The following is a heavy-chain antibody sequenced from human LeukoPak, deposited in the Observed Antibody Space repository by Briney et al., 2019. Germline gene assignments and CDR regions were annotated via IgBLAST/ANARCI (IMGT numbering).Heavy chain of an antibody. V-gene: IGHV3-74*01. CDR1: GFTFSTYW. Sequence: PGGSLRHSCAASGFTFSTYWTHWVRQAPGKGLVWVSLINSDGSSPTYEDSVKGRFTISRDNAKNTLYLQMNSLRADDTAVYYCARDGDAPMTDFDYWGQGTLVTVSS. J-gene: IGHJ4*02. D-gene: IGHD2-21*02. CDR2: INSDGSSP. CDR3: ARDGDAPMTDFDY.